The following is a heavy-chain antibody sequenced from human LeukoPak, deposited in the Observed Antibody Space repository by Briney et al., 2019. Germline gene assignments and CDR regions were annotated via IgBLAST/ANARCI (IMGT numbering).Heavy chain of an antibody. V-gene: IGHV3-48*01. D-gene: IGHD1-26*01. Sequence: GGSLRLSCAASGFTFSSYSMNWVRQAPGKGLEWVSYISSSSSTIYYADSVKGRFTISRDNAKNSLYLQMNSLRAEDTAVYYCEFLGATGYFDYWGQGTLVTVSS. CDR3: EFLGATGYFDY. CDR2: ISSSSSTI. CDR1: GFTFSSYS. J-gene: IGHJ4*02.